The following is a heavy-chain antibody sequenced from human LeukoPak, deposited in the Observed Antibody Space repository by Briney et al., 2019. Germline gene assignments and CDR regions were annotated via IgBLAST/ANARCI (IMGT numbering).Heavy chain of an antibody. CDR3: ARAGDYGGNEGVDYFDY. D-gene: IGHD4-23*01. V-gene: IGHV1-3*01. CDR2: INAGNGNT. CDR1: GYTFTSYA. J-gene: IGHJ4*02. Sequence: ASVKVSCKASGYTFTSYAMHWVRQAPGQRLEWMGWINAGNGNTKYSQKLQGRVTMTTDTSTSTAYMELRSLRSDDTAVYYCARAGDYGGNEGVDYFDYWGQGTLVTVSS.